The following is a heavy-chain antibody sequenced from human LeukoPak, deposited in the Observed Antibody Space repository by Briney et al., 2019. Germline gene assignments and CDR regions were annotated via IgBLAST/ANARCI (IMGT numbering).Heavy chain of an antibody. J-gene: IGHJ6*03. D-gene: IGHD3-10*01. CDR2: IISIPGTA. Sequence: SSVKVSCKASGDTFNTYAINWVRQAPGQGLEWMGRIISIPGTAHFAQKFQGRVTITTDESTRTAYMELSSLKSEDTAVYYCARELRGSGSSLSVRRMKNYYYYYMDVWGKGTTVTVSS. CDR1: GDTFNTYA. V-gene: IGHV1-69*11. CDR3: ARELRGSGSSLSVRRMKNYYYYYMDV.